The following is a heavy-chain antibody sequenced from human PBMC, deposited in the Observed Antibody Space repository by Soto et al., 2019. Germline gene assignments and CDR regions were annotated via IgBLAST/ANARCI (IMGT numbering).Heavy chain of an antibody. D-gene: IGHD6-13*01. CDR2: IWFDGSSK. J-gene: IGHJ4*02. CDR3: ERGPPPYSSIWGYDY. Sequence: QVQLVESGGGVVQPGRSLRLSCAASGFNFSSFDIHWVRQAPGKGLEWVAVIWFDGSSKYFADSVKGRFTISRDKTKNTVDLQMNSLRAEDTAVDFCERGPPPYSSIWGYDYWGRGALVTLAS. CDR1: GFNFSSFD. V-gene: IGHV3-33*01.